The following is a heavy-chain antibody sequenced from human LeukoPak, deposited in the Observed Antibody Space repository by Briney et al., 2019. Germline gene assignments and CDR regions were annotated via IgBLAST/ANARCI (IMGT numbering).Heavy chain of an antibody. CDR3: AGGGYGGIMSDF. Sequence: PGVSLRLSCAASGFTFSTYEMNWVRQAPGKGLEWVSYISSSGTTIYYADSVKGRFTNSRDNAKNSLYLQMNSLRAEDTAVYYCAGGGYGGIMSDFWGQGTLVTVSS. D-gene: IGHD5-18*01. J-gene: IGHJ4*02. V-gene: IGHV3-48*03. CDR2: ISSSGTTI. CDR1: GFTFSTYE.